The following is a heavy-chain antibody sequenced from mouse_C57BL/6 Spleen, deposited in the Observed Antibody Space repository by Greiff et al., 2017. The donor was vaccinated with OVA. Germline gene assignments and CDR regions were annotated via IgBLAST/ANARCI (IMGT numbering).Heavy chain of an antibody. Sequence: VQLQQPGAELVKPGASVKMSCKASGYTFTSYWITWVKQRPGQGLEWIGDIYPGSGSTNYNEKFKSKATLTVDTSSSTAYMQLSSLTSEDSAVYYCGREGASNYSSYWYFDVWGTGTTVTVSS. V-gene: IGHV1-55*01. CDR3: GREGASNYSSYWYFDV. CDR1: GYTFTSYW. J-gene: IGHJ1*03. CDR2: IYPGSGST. D-gene: IGHD1-1*01.